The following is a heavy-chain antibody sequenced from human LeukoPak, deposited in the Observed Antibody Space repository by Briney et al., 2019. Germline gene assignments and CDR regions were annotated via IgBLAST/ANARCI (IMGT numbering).Heavy chain of an antibody. V-gene: IGHV3-48*03. J-gene: IGHJ5*02. CDR3: ARDTVNGPFVISLDL. Sequence: GSLRLSCAASGFSLRSSEMNGVRQAPGKGPEWVAHINIADNVEYYAESVGGRSTMSRDNAKDLLYLQMNSLRDEDTAVYYCARDTVNGPFVISLDLWGQGVLVTVSS. CDR2: INIADNVE. CDR1: GFSLRSSE. D-gene: IGHD2-8*01.